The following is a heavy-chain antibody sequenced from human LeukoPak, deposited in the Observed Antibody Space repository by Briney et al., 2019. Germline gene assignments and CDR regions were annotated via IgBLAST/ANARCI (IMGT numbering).Heavy chain of an antibody. CDR3: ARSAYYDSGSFPYYYYMDV. V-gene: IGHV4-34*01. CDR2: INHSGST. J-gene: IGHJ6*03. CDR1: GVSISSYY. Sequence: PSETLSLTCTVSGVSISSYYWSWIRQPPGKGLEWIGEINHSGSTNYNPSVKSRVTISVDTSKNQFSLRLSSVTAADTAVYYCARSAYYDSGSFPYYYYMDVWGTGTTVTVSS. D-gene: IGHD3-10*01.